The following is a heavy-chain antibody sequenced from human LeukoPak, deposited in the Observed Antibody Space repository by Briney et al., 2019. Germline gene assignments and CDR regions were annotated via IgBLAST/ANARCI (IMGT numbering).Heavy chain of an antibody. CDR1: GGSISSYY. V-gene: IGHV4-4*07. J-gene: IGHJ6*03. CDR3: ARVKYYYYMDV. Sequence: SETLSLASPVSGGSISSYYWSWIRPPAGKGLEWIGRIYTSGSTNYNPSLKRRVTMSVDTSKNQFSLKLSSVTAADTAVYYCARVKYYYYMDVWGKGTTVTVSS. CDR2: IYTSGST.